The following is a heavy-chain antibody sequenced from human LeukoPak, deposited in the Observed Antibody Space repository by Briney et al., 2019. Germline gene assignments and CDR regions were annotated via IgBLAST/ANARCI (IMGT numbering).Heavy chain of an antibody. CDR2: ISWNSGSI. CDR1: GFTFDDYA. J-gene: IGHJ4*02. Sequence: GRSMRLSCAASGFTFDDYAMHWVRQAPGKGLEWVSGISWNSGSIGYADSVKGRFTISRDNAENSLYLQMNSLRAEDMALYYCAKDKAASGYYGYFDYWGQGTLVTVSS. CDR3: AKDKAASGYYGYFDY. V-gene: IGHV3-9*03. D-gene: IGHD3-22*01.